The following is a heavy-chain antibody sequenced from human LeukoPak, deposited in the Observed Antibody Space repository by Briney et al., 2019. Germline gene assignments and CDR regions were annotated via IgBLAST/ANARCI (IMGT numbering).Heavy chain of an antibody. J-gene: IGHJ3*02. Sequence: GRSLRLSCAASGFTFSSYGMHWVRQAPGKGLEWVAVIWYDGSNKYYADSVKGRFTISRDNSKNTLYLQMNSLRAEDTAVYYCARAENYDILTGYSSRAFDIWGQGTMVTVSS. D-gene: IGHD3-9*01. V-gene: IGHV3-33*01. CDR3: ARAENYDILTGYSSRAFDI. CDR1: GFTFSSYG. CDR2: IWYDGSNK.